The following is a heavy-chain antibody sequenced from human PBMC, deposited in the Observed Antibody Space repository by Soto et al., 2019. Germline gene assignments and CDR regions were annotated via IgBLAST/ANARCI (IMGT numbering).Heavy chain of an antibody. CDR2: IYYSGST. CDR3: ARAIRFGEFHWKFDP. D-gene: IGHD3-10*01. Sequence: QVQLQESGPGLVKPSETLSLTCTVSGGSISSYHWSWIRQPPGKGLEWIGYIYYSGSTNYNPSLKSRVTISVDTSKNQFSLKLSSVTAADTAVYYCARAIRFGEFHWKFDPWGQGTLVTVSS. J-gene: IGHJ5*02. V-gene: IGHV4-59*01. CDR1: GGSISSYH.